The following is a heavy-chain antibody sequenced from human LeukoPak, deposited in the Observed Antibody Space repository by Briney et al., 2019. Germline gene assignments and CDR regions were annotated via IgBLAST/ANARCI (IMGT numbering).Heavy chain of an antibody. CDR1: SGSISNGVSY. CDR2: VFYSGKN. D-gene: IGHD6-13*01. Sequence: ASETLSLTCTVSSGSISNGVSYWTWIRQYPGKGLEWIGSVFYSGKNYYNPSLQSRVSMSVDTSQNQFSLQLTSVTAADTAMYFCARDPTYPAVGTGYFDSWGQGTLVTVSS. CDR3: ARDPTYPAVGTGYFDS. J-gene: IGHJ4*02. V-gene: IGHV4-31*03.